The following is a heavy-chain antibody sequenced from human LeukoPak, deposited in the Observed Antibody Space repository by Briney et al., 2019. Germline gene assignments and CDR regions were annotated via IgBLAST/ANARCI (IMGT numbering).Heavy chain of an antibody. D-gene: IGHD6-19*01. CDR3: GKDGGQYSSGPEFDP. Sequence: PGGSLRLSCAASGILFSNTAMNWARQSPGRGLKWVSAISGGGERAFYADSVKGRFTISRDNSKNILYLQMNSLTADDTAIYYCGKDGGQYSSGPEFDPRGQGALVTVSS. V-gene: IGHV3-23*01. CDR1: GILFSNTA. J-gene: IGHJ5*02. CDR2: ISGGGERA.